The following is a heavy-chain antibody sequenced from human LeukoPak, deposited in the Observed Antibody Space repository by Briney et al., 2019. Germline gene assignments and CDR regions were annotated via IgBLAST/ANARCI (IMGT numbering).Heavy chain of an antibody. V-gene: IGHV3-23*01. CDR1: GFTFSSYA. CDR3: AKADRGWQVAKFYFDY. CDR2: ISGRGVST. D-gene: IGHD6-19*01. Sequence: GGSLRLSCAASGFTFSSYAMSWVRQAPGKGLEWVSVISGRGVSTYYAESVKGRFTISRDNSKNALYLQMNSLRAEDTAVYYCAKADRGWQVAKFYFDYWGQGTLVTVSS. J-gene: IGHJ4*02.